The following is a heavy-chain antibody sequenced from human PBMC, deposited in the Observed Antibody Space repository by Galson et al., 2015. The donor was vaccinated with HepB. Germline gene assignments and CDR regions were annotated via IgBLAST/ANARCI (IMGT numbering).Heavy chain of an antibody. D-gene: IGHD5-18*01. CDR2: IYQSGST. CDR3: ARGQYTFGP. CDR1: GGSISSGDYS. Sequence: LSLTCAVSGGSISSGDYSWSWIRQPPGKGLEWIGYIYQSGSTYYNPSLKSRVTISLDRSKNQFSLKLSTVTAADTAVYYCARGQYTFGPWGRGTLVTVSS. V-gene: IGHV4-30-2*01. J-gene: IGHJ5*02.